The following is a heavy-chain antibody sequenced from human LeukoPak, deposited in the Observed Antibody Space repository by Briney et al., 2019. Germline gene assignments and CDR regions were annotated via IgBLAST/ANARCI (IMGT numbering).Heavy chain of an antibody. CDR2: ISASGDAT. Sequence: GGSLRLSCAASGYTFNSYALNWVRQAPGKGLEWVSSISASGDATYYVDSVRGRFTISRDNSNYAGYLQMNSLSAEDTAIYYCAKEGIGSTATFFDYWGQGIPVTVSS. CDR3: AKEGIGSTATFFDY. D-gene: IGHD1-1*01. V-gene: IGHV3-23*01. J-gene: IGHJ4*02. CDR1: GYTFNSYA.